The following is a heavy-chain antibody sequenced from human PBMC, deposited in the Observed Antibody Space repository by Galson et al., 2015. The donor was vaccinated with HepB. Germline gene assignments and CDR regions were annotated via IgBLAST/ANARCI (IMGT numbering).Heavy chain of an antibody. Sequence: SVKVSCKASGYTFSNSIIHWVRQAPGQRLEWMGWINGGNGKTKYPQNFQGRVTMTRDTSASTAYMELSSLRSEDTAVYYCARGEWIDDYGDYWGQGTLVTVSS. CDR1: GYTFSNSI. D-gene: IGHD3-3*01. V-gene: IGHV1-3*01. CDR2: INGGNGKT. J-gene: IGHJ4*02. CDR3: ARGEWIDDYGDY.